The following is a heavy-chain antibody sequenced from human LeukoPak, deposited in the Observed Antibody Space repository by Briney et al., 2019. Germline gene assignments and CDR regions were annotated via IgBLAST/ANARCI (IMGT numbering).Heavy chain of an antibody. CDR2: IYYSGST. J-gene: IGHJ4*02. Sequence: SETLSLTCTVSGGSISSGGYYWSWIRQHPGKGLEWIGYIYYSGSTYYNPSLKSRVTISVDTSKNQFSLKLSSMTAADTAVYYCAREGYYDSSFDYWGQGTLVTVSS. D-gene: IGHD3-22*01. CDR1: GGSISSGGYY. V-gene: IGHV4-31*03. CDR3: AREGYYDSSFDY.